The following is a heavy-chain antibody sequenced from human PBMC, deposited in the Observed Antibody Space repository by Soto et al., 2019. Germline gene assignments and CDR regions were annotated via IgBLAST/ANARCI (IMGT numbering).Heavy chain of an antibody. CDR1: GYTLTELS. J-gene: IGHJ5*02. V-gene: IGHV1-24*01. CDR3: ATVLVAVFVRRAWFDP. Sequence: QVQLVQSGAEVKKPGASVKVSCKVSGYTLTELSMHWVRQAPGKGLEWMGGFDPEDGETIYAQKFQGRVNMHEDKYTENTYMELNSVRSENTAEYYVATVLVAVFVRRAWFDPWGQGTLVTVSS. D-gene: IGHD2-2*01. CDR2: FDPEDGET.